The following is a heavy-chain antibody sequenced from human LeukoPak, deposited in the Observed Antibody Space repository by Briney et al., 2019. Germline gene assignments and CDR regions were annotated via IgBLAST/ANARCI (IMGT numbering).Heavy chain of an antibody. Sequence: TSETLSLTCTVSGGSISSGGYYWSWIRQHPGKGLEWIGYTYYSGSTYYNPSLKSRVTISVDTSKNQFSLRLSSVTAADTAVYYCARGPSRGITMIVVNVWFDPWGQGTLVTVSS. CDR1: GGSISSGGYY. CDR3: ARGPSRGITMIVVNVWFDP. J-gene: IGHJ5*02. D-gene: IGHD3-22*01. V-gene: IGHV4-31*03. CDR2: TYYSGST.